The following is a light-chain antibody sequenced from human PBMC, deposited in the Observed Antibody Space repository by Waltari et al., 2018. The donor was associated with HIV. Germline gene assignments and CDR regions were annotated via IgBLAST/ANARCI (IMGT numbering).Light chain of an antibody. V-gene: IGKV3-11*01. Sequence: EIVLTPSPATLSLSPGETATLSCRASQTVSTFLAWYQQKPGQSPRLLISGVSARAPGIPVRFSGSGSETDFTLTISGLEPDDFAVYFCQQRKYLYTFGQGTKVEI. CDR1: QTVSTF. CDR3: QQRKYLYT. CDR2: GVS. J-gene: IGKJ2*01.